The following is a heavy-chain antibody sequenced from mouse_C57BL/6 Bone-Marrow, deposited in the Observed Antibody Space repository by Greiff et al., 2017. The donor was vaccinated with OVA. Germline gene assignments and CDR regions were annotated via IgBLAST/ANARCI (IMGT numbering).Heavy chain of an antibody. D-gene: IGHD4-1*01. J-gene: IGHJ2*01. Sequence: EVQLVESEGGLVQPGSSMKLSCTASGFTFSDYYMAWVRQVPEKGLEWVANINYDGSSTYYLDSLKSRFIISRDNAKNILYLQMSSLKSEDTATYYCARDLGLVDYWGQGTTLTVSS. CDR2: INYDGSST. CDR1: GFTFSDYY. CDR3: ARDLGLVDY. V-gene: IGHV5-16*01.